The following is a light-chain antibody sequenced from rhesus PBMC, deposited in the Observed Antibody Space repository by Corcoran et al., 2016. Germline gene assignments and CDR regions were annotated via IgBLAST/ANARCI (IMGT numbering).Light chain of an antibody. CDR1: QDISIF. CDR2: GSS. Sequence: DIQMTQSPSSLSASVGDRVTITCRASQDISIFVAWYQHQPGKAPKLLIYGSSTLQRGVPSRFSGSGSGTHFTLTLSSLLPEHIATYSCLHYNSYPYSFGQGTKVEIK. V-gene: IGKV1S17*01. CDR3: LHYNSYPYS. J-gene: IGKJ2*01.